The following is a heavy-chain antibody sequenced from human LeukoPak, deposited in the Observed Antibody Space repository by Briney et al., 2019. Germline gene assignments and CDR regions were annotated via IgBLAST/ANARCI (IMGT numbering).Heavy chain of an antibody. CDR3: AREGAAAGTGSAFDI. CDR1: GGSISSSNW. D-gene: IGHD6-13*01. V-gene: IGHV4-4*02. Sequence: PSETLSLTCAVSGGSISSSNWWSWVRQPPGKGLEWIGEIYHSGSTNYNPSLKSRVTISVDKSKNQFSLKLSSVTAADTAVYYCAREGAAAGTGSAFDIWGQGTMVTVSS. CDR2: IYHSGST. J-gene: IGHJ3*02.